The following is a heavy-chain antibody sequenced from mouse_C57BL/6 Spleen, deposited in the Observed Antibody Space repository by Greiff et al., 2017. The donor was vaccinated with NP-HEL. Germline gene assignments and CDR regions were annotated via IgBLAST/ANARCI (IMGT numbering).Heavy chain of an antibody. CDR1: GFTFTDYY. CDR2: IRNKANGYTT. Sequence: EVHLVESGGGLVQPGGSLSLSCAASGFTFTDYYMSWVRQPPGKALEWLGFIRNKANGYTTEYSASVKGRFTISSDNTQSILDLQMNALRAEDSAAYYCSRWGYGSSYEAWFAYWGQGTLVTVSA. D-gene: IGHD1-1*01. CDR3: SRWGYGSSYEAWFAY. V-gene: IGHV7-3*01. J-gene: IGHJ3*01.